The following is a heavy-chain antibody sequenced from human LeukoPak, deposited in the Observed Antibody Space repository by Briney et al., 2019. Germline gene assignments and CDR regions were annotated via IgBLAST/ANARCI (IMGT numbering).Heavy chain of an antibody. CDR1: GFTFSGHW. J-gene: IGHJ4*02. Sequence: PGGSLRLSCTASGFTFSGHWIHWVRQPPGKGLEWVSVIYSGGSTYYADSVKGRFTISRDNSKNTLYLQMNSLRAEDTAVYYCARVRSSGYYVDYWGQGTLVTVSS. V-gene: IGHV3-53*01. CDR3: ARVRSSGYYVDY. CDR2: IYSGGST. D-gene: IGHD3-22*01.